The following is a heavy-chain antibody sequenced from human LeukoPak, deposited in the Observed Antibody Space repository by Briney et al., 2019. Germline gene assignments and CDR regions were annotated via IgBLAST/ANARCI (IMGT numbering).Heavy chain of an antibody. J-gene: IGHJ4*02. CDR3: ARGSGEIDY. CDR2: IWYDGSNK. D-gene: IGHD7-27*01. CDR1: GFPFSSYG. Sequence: GGSLRLSFGASGFPFSSYGMQWGRPAPGKGLEWVAVIWYDGSNKYYADSVKGRFTISRDNSKNTLYLQMNSLRAEDTAVYYCARGSGEIDYWGQGTLVTVSS. V-gene: IGHV3-33*01.